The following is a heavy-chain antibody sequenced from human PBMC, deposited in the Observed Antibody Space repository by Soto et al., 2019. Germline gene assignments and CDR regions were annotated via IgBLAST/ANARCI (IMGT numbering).Heavy chain of an antibody. CDR2: IYYSGST. Sequence: SETLSLTCTVSVGSISSSSYYWGWIRQPPGKGLEWIGSIYYSGSTYYNPSLKSRVTISVDTSKNQFSLKLSSVTAADTAVYYRARQGRNAFDIWGQGKMVTVSS. V-gene: IGHV4-39*01. CDR3: ARQGRNAFDI. J-gene: IGHJ3*02. CDR1: VGSISSSSYY.